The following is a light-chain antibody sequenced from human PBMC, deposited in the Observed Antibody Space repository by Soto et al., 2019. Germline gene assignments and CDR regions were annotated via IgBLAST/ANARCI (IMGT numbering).Light chain of an antibody. CDR3: QSYDRSLSGSVV. CDR1: SXNIGAGYD. CDR2: GNS. V-gene: IGLV1-40*01. Sequence: SVLTQPPSVSGAPGQRVTISCTGSSXNIGAGYDVHWYQQLPGTAPKLLIYGNSNRPSGVPDRFSGSKSGTSASLAITGLQAEDEADYYCQSYDRSLSGSVVFGGGTKGTVL. J-gene: IGLJ2*01.